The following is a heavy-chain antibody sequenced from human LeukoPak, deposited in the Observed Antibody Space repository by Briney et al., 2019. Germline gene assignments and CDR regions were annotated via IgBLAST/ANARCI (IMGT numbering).Heavy chain of an antibody. V-gene: IGHV3-30*02. J-gene: IGHJ6*03. CDR2: IQYYENKK. CDR3: AKDAYYYDSRGYDERVMYYYYMDV. CDR1: GFTFNNYG. Sequence: GGSLRLSCVASGFTFNNYGVHWVPQAPGKVLEWVAFIQYYENKKYYGGSAKSRLTISRDNSKNRLLLQMNSLRAEDTDVYYCAKDAYYYDSRGYDERVMYYYYMDVWGKGTTVTISS. D-gene: IGHD3-22*01.